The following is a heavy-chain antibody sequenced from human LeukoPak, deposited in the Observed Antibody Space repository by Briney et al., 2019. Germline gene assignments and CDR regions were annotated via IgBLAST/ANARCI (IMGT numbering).Heavy chain of an antibody. Sequence: PGGSLRLSCAASGFTVSSNYMSWVRQAPGKGLEWVSVIYSGGSTYYADSVKGRFTISRDNSKNTLYLQMNSLRAEDTAVYYCAREASLYDSSGYYTDYWGQGTLVTVSS. V-gene: IGHV3-53*01. CDR3: AREASLYDSSGYYTDY. CDR1: GFTVSSNY. CDR2: IYSGGST. D-gene: IGHD3-22*01. J-gene: IGHJ4*02.